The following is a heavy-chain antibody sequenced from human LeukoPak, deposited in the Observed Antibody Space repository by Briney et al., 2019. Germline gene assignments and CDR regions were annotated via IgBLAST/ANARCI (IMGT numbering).Heavy chain of an antibody. J-gene: IGHJ5*02. Sequence: VASVKVSCKAFGYTFTSNYMHWVRQAPGQGPEWMGLINPRGTSTIYAEKFQGRIIMTRDMSTTTDYMELSSLKSDDTAVYYCARDNSIHERGWWFDPWGQGTLVTVSS. V-gene: IGHV1-46*01. CDR3: ARDNSIHERGWWFDP. CDR1: GYTFTSNY. D-gene: IGHD4-23*01. CDR2: INPRGTST.